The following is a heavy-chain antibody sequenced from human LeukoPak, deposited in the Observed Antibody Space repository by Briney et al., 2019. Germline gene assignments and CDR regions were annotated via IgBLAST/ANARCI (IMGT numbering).Heavy chain of an antibody. J-gene: IGHJ4*02. CDR3: ARLHDSSGYYPGATDY. CDR1: GFTFSSYS. V-gene: IGHV3-21*04. Sequence: GGSLRLSCAASGFTFSSYSMNWVRQAPGKGLEWVSSISGNSIYIYYADSVKGRFTISRDNAKNSLYLQMSSLKASDTAMYYCARLHDSSGYYPGATDYWGQGTLVTVSS. D-gene: IGHD3-22*01. CDR2: ISGNSIYI.